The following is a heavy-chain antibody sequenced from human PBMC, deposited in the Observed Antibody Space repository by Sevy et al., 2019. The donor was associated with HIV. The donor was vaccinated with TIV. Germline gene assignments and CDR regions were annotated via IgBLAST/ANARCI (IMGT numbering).Heavy chain of an antibody. V-gene: IGHV3-64D*06. J-gene: IGHJ3*02. Sequence: GGSLRLSCSASGFTFSSYAMYWVRQAPGKGLEYVSAISSNGGSTYYADSVKGRFTISRDNSKNTLYLQMSSLRAEDTVVYYCVYYLRFLGWMGVFDIGAKGTRAPFSS. CDR2: ISSNGGST. CDR1: GFTFSSYA. CDR3: VYYLRFLGWMGVFDI. D-gene: IGHD3-3*01.